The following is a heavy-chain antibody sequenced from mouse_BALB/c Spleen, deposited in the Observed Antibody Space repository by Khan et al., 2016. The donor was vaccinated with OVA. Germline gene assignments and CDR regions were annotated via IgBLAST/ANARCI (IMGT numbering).Heavy chain of an antibody. CDR2: IDPANDNT. Sequence: VQLQQSGAEVVKPGASVKLSCTGSGFNIKDTYIHWVKQRPEQGLEWIGRIDPANDNTKYDPSFQAKATITSDTSSNTAYLQLSSLTSEDTAVYYCASPSIITTGFAYWCQGTLVTVSA. CDR3: ASPSIITTGFAY. D-gene: IGHD2-4*01. CDR1: GFNIKDTY. J-gene: IGHJ3*01. V-gene: IGHV14-3*02.